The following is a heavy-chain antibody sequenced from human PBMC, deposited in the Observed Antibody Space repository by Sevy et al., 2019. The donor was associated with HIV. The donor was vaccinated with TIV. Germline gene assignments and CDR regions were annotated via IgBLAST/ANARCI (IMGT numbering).Heavy chain of an antibody. V-gene: IGHV3-74*01. Sequence: GGSLRLSCAASGFTFSTYWMHWARQAPGKGLVWVSRVNSDGSSTIYADSVKGRFTISRDNAKNTLYLQMNSLRAEDTAVYYCARTASMDYFFYYAMDVWGQGTTVNVSS. CDR3: ARTASMDYFFYYAMDV. CDR1: GFTFSTYW. CDR2: VNSDGSST. J-gene: IGHJ6*02.